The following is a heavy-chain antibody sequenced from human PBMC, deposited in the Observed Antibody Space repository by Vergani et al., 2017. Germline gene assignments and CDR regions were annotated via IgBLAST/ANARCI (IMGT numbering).Heavy chain of an antibody. CDR3: ARGISGNEVVDY. CDR1: GGSISRYGYY. D-gene: IGHD1-20*01. J-gene: IGHJ4*02. V-gene: IGHV4-31*03. Sequence: QVQLQQWGAGLLKPSQTLSFTCIFPGGSISRYGYYWSWTRQHPGKGLEWIGYIYHSGSTYYNPSLKSRLTRLLDTSKNQFSLKMRSVTDADTAVYYCARGISGNEVVDYWGQGTLVTVSS. CDR2: IYHSGST.